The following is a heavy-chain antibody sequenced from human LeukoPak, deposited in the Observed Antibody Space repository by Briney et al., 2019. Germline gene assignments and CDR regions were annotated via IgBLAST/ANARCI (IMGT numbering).Heavy chain of an antibody. CDR2: VYDGGKT. CDR1: GASIGNFD. CDR3: ARGGPRTDDYNFDY. J-gene: IGHJ4*02. D-gene: IGHD5-24*01. Sequence: SETLSLTCSVSGASIGNFDWSWIRQPPGKGLEWIGYVYDGGKTYYNPSLKGRVTISVDTSNNQFSLKVRSVTAADTAVYYCARGGPRTDDYNFDYWGQGILVSVSS. V-gene: IGHV4-59*01.